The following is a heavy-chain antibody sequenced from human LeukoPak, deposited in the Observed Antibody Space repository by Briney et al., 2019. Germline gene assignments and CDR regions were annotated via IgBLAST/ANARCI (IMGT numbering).Heavy chain of an antibody. V-gene: IGHV4-59*01. CDR1: DDSITMYY. CDR3: ARGRVSSSTWYSTYYYLFYMDF. CDR2: VDHTGST. Sequence: SETLSLTCTVSDDSITMYYWTWIRQPPGKGLEWIGYVDHTGSTKFNPSLNGRVSISRDTSNNFFSLGLRSVTAADTAVYFCARGRVSSSTWYSTYYYLFYMDFWGKGTTVTVSS. J-gene: IGHJ6*03. D-gene: IGHD4-11*01.